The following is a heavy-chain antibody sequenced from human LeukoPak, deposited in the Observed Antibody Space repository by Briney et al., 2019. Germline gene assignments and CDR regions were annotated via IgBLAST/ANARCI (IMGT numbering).Heavy chain of an antibody. CDR1: GGSISSYY. V-gene: IGHV4-39*01. CDR3: ARHDPSAQPDY. Sequence: SETLSLTCTVSGGSISSYYWGWIRQPPGKGLEWIGSIYYSGNTYYNPSLQSRVTISVDTSKNQFSLKLSSVTAADTAVYYCARHDPSAQPDYWGQGTLVTVSS. J-gene: IGHJ4*02. CDR2: IYYSGNT.